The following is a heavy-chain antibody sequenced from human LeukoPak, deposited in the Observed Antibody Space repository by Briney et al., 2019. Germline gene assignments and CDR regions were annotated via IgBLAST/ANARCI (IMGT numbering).Heavy chain of an antibody. CDR2: IKEDGSEG. J-gene: IGHJ3*02. V-gene: IGHV3-7*01. CDR3: VRVGMYSSRWWDDGFDI. D-gene: IGHD6-13*01. CDR1: GFTFSTYW. Sequence: GGSLRLSCAGSGFTFSTYWMSWVRQAPGKGLEWVANIKEDGSEGYYVDSVKGRFAISRDNAKNSLYLQMNSLRAEDTAVYYCVRVGMYSSRWWDDGFDIWGQGTMVTVSS.